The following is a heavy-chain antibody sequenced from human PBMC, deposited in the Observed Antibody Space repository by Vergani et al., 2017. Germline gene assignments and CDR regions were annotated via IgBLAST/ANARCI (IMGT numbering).Heavy chain of an antibody. V-gene: IGHV4-4*03. CDR2: ICHTEDT. Sequence: QVQLQESGPGLVKPPGTLSLTCAVSGDSISSNNCWTWVRQPPGKGLEWIGEICHTEDTKYSPSLKSRVTVSVDTSKNQFPLRLSSVTAADTAVYYCARDNLGYCSGGRCYAVEYFQHWGQGTLVTVSS. CDR1: GDSISSNNC. J-gene: IGHJ1*01. CDR3: ARDNLGYCSGGRCYAVEYFQH. D-gene: IGHD2-15*01.